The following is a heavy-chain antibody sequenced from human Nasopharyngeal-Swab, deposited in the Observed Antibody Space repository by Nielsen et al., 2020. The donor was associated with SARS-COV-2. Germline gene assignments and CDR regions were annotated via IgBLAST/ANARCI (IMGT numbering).Heavy chain of an antibody. V-gene: IGHV3-23*01. J-gene: IGHJ6*02. D-gene: IGHD2-21*01. Sequence: WIRQPPGKGLEWVSIISGSGDTTYYADSVKDRFTISRDNSKNTLYMQTNSLRVEDTAVYYCAKAPYLRGLDVWGQGTTATVSS. CDR3: AKAPYLRGLDV. CDR2: ISGSGDTT.